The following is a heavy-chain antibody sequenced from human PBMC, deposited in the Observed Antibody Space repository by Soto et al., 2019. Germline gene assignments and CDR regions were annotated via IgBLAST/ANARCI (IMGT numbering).Heavy chain of an antibody. D-gene: IGHD2-8*02. CDR3: ARDKITGLFDY. V-gene: IGHV4-30-2*01. CDR1: GGSISSGGYS. J-gene: IGHJ4*02. Sequence: PSGTLSLTCAVSGGSISSGGYSWSWIRQPPGKGLEWIGYIYHSGNIYYNPSLKSRVTISVDRSKNQFSLKLTSMTAADTAVYYCARDKITGLFDYWGQGTLDPVSS. CDR2: IYHSGNI.